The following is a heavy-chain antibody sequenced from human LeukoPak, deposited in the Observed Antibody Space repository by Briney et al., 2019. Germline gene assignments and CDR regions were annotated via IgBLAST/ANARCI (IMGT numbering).Heavy chain of an antibody. CDR3: ARDCRSSSCYYMGV. J-gene: IGHJ6*03. Sequence: SETLSLTCAVSGYSISSGYYWAWIRQPPGKGLEWIGSIYHSGNTYYSPSLKSRVTISVDTSKNQFSLKLSSVTAADTAVYYCARDCRSSSCYYMGVWGKGTTVTVSS. CDR1: GYSISSGYY. CDR2: IYHSGNT. V-gene: IGHV4-38-2*02. D-gene: IGHD2-2*01.